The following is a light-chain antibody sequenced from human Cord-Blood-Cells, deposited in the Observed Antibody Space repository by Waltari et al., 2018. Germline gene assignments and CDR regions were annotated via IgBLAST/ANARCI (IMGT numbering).Light chain of an antibody. V-gene: IGLV3-1*01. J-gene: IGLJ2*01. CDR2: QDS. Sequence: SYELTQLPSVSVSPGQTASTTCPGDKLGDKYACWYQQKPGQSPVLVIYQDSKRPSGIPDPFSGYNSGNTATLTSCGTQAMDEADDYCHARYSSTVVFRGGTKLPVL. CDR1: KLGDKY. CDR3: HARYSSTVV.